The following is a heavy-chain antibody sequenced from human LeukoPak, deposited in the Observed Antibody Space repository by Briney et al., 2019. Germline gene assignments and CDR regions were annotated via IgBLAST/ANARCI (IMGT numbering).Heavy chain of an antibody. CDR2: KSYSGRT. V-gene: IGHV4-59*11. CDR3: ARLLDNDSSGDPDTFDV. J-gene: IGHJ3*01. CDR1: GGSMSSHY. D-gene: IGHD3-22*01. Sequence: PSETLSLTCTVSGGSMSSHYWSWIRQSPGKGLEWIGYKSYSGRTYYKPSLRSRVTISVDTSKNHFSLSLTSVTAAGTAVYYCARLLDNDSSGDPDTFDVWGQGTMVTVSS.